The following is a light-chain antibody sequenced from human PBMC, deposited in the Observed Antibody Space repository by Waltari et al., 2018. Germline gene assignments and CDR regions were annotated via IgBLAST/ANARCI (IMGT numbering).Light chain of an antibody. CDR2: EVT. CDR3: SSYTTTSTYV. J-gene: IGLJ1*01. V-gene: IGLV2-14*01. Sequence: QSALTQPASVSGSPGQSITVSCTGTSSDVGGYNYVSWYQLHPGKAPTLIIYEVTNRPAVIASRFAGSKSGNTASLTISGLQTEDEADYYCSSYTTTSTYVFGSGTKVTVL. CDR1: SSDVGGYNY.